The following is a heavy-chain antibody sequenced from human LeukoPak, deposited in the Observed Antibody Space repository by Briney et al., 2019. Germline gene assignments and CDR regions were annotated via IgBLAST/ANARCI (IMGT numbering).Heavy chain of an antibody. CDR2: IYYSGST. D-gene: IGHD4-17*01. CDR1: GGSISSGDYY. V-gene: IGHV4-30-4*08. CDR3: ARHRPGYGDYNTGYFDL. Sequence: PSETLSLTCTVSGGSISSGDYYWSWIRQPPGKGLEWIGYIYYSGSTYYNPSLKSRVTISVDTSKNQFSLKLSSVTAADTAVYYCARHRPGYGDYNTGYFDLWGRGTLVTVSS. J-gene: IGHJ2*01.